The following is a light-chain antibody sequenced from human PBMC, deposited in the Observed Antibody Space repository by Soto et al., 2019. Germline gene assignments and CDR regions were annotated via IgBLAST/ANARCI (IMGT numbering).Light chain of an antibody. CDR2: LGS. Sequence: DIVMTQSPLSLPVTPGEPASISCRSSQSLLHSNGYNYLDWYLQKPGQSPQLLIYLGSNRSSGVPYRFSGSGSGTDFTLKISRVEAEDVGVYYCMQALQTPRLTFGGGTKVEIK. CDR1: QSLLHSNGYNY. J-gene: IGKJ4*01. V-gene: IGKV2-28*01. CDR3: MQALQTPRLT.